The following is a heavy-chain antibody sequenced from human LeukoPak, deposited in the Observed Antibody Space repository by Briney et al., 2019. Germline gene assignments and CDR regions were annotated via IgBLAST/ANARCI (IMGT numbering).Heavy chain of an antibody. CDR3: ARPEVGATTPGY. Sequence: GESLKISCKGSGYSFAVYWIAWVRQMPGKGLEWMGIVYPANSDTRYSPSFQGQVTISDDKSISTAYLQWSSLKASDTAMYYCARPEVGATTPGYWGQGTLVTVSS. CDR1: GYSFAVYW. CDR2: VYPANSDT. J-gene: IGHJ4*02. D-gene: IGHD1-26*01. V-gene: IGHV5-51*01.